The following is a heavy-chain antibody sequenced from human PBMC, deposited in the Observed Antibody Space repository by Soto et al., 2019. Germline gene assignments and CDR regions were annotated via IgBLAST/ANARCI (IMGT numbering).Heavy chain of an antibody. V-gene: IGHV1-69*13. D-gene: IGHD6-6*01. CDR1: GGTFSSYA. CDR2: IIPIFGTA. J-gene: IGHJ6*02. Sequence: SVKVSCKASGGTFSSYAISWVRQAPGQGLEWMGGIIPIFGTANYAQKFQGRVTITADESTSTAYMELSSLRSEDTAVYYCARAYSSSSRGYYYGMDVWGQGTTVTVSS. CDR3: ARAYSSSSRGYYYGMDV.